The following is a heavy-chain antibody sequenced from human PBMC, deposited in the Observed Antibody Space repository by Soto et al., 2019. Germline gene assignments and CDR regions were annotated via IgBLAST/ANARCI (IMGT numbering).Heavy chain of an antibody. D-gene: IGHD3-16*02. CDR2: LYFSGSS. CDR1: GAPINKFS. CDR3: ARTPFDDAGYRPDN. V-gene: IGHV4-59*08. Sequence: SETLSLTYTVSGAPINKFSWSWIRQSPGKGLEWIGYLYFSGSSIYNPSLKSRVTISSDTSKNQFFLNLTSVTASDTAVYFCARTPFDDAGYRPDNWGQG. J-gene: IGHJ4*02.